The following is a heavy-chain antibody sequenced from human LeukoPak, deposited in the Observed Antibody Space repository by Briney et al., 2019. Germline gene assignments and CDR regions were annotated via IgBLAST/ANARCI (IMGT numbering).Heavy chain of an antibody. Sequence: GGSLRLSCAASGFTFSRYAMSWVRQAPGKGLEWVSAISGSGGSTYYADSVKGRFTISRDNSKNTLYLQMNSLRAEDTAVYYCAKDPRGIVVVPAAIWYWGQGTLVTVSS. V-gene: IGHV3-23*01. J-gene: IGHJ4*02. D-gene: IGHD2-2*01. CDR2: ISGSGGST. CDR1: GFTFSRYA. CDR3: AKDPRGIVVVPAAIWY.